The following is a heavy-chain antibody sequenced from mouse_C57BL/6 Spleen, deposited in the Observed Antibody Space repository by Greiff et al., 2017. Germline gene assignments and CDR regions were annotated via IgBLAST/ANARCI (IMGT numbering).Heavy chain of an antibody. CDR1: GYTFTDYN. CDR2: INPNNGGT. Sequence: VQLQQSGPELVKPGASVKIPCKASGYTFTDYNMDWVKQSHGKSLEWIGDINPNNGGTIYNQKFKGKATLTVDKSSSTAYMELRSLTSEDTAVYYCARFQSHYYAMDYWGQGTSVTVSS. V-gene: IGHV1-18*01. J-gene: IGHJ4*01. CDR3: ARFQSHYYAMDY.